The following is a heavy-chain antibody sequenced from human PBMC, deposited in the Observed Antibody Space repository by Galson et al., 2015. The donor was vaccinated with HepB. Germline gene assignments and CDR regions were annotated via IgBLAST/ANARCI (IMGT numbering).Heavy chain of an antibody. V-gene: IGHV6-1*01. D-gene: IGHD6-19*01. CDR1: GDSVSSNSAA. J-gene: IGHJ4*02. Sequence: CAISGDSVSSNSAAWNWNRQSPSRGLEWLGRTYYRSKWYNDYAVSVKSRITINPDTSKNQFSLQLNSVTPEDTAVYYCARDPSGRYEGGFDYWGQGTLVTVSS. CDR3: ARDPSGRYEGGFDY. CDR2: TYYRSKWYN.